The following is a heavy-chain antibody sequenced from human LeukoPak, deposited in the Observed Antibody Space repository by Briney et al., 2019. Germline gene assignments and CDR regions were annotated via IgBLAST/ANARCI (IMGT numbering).Heavy chain of an antibody. CDR3: AREYGSGTPPAFDI. D-gene: IGHD3-10*01. V-gene: IGHV3-30-3*01. CDR1: GFTFSSYA. CDR2: ISYDGSNK. Sequence: GGSLRLSCAASGFTFSSYAMHWVRQAPGKGLEWVAVISYDGSNKYYADSVKGRFTISRDNSKNTLYLQMNSLRAEDTAVYYCAREYGSGTPPAFDIWGQGTMVTVSS. J-gene: IGHJ3*02.